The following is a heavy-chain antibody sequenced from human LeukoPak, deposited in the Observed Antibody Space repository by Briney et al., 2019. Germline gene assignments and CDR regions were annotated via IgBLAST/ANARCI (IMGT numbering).Heavy chain of an antibody. Sequence: SETLSLTCTVSGASISSYYWSWIRQPPGKGLEWIGYIYYSGSTHYNPSLKSRVTISVDTSKNQFSLKVTSVTAADTAVYYRASGPYPAAGTDHQFDYWGQGTLVTVSS. CDR2: IYYSGST. V-gene: IGHV4-59*01. D-gene: IGHD6-13*01. J-gene: IGHJ4*02. CDR1: GASISSYY. CDR3: ASGPYPAAGTDHQFDY.